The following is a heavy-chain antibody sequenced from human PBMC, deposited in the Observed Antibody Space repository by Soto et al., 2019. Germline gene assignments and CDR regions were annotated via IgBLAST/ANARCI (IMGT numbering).Heavy chain of an antibody. V-gene: IGHV4-61*01. CDR2: IYYSGST. J-gene: IGHJ6*02. D-gene: IGHD3-3*01. CDR1: GGSVSSGSYY. Sequence: SETLSLTCTVSGGSVSSGSYYWSWIRQPPGRGLEWIGYIYYSGSTNYNPSLKSRVTISVDTSKNQFSLKLSSVTAADTAVYYCAGSITIFGVVQSIAAYGMDVWGQGTTVTVSS. CDR3: AGSITIFGVVQSIAAYGMDV.